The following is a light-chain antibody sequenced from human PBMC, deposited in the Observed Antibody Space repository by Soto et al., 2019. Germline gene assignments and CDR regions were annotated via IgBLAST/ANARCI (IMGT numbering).Light chain of an antibody. CDR3: QSYDSSPSGYV. J-gene: IGLJ1*01. Sequence: QSVLPQPPSASGAPGQRVTISCTGSGSNIGAGYDVHWYQQLPGTAPKLLIFANINRPSGVPDRFSGSKSGTSASLAITGLRAEDEADYYCQSYDSSPSGYVFGTGTKATVL. CDR1: GSNIGAGYD. CDR2: ANI. V-gene: IGLV1-40*01.